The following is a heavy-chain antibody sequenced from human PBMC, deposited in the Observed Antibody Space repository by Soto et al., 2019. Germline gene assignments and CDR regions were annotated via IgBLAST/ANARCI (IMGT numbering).Heavy chain of an antibody. J-gene: IGHJ3*02. CDR1: GFTFISYA. D-gene: IGHD6-6*01. CDR2: ISGSGGST. V-gene: IGHV3-23*01. Sequence: PGGSLRLSCAASGFTFISYAMSWVLQAPGKGLEWVSAISGSGGSTYYADSVKGRFTISRDNSKNTLYLQMNSLRAEDTAVYYWAKGCSSSTYDAFDIWGQGTMVTVSS. CDR3: AKGCSSSTYDAFDI.